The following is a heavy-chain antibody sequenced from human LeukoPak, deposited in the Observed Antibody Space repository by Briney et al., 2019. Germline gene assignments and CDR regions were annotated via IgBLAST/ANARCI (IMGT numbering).Heavy chain of an antibody. Sequence: PETLSLICTVSGDSFIVSYSSCIRHAPGGGRGWRGCIYYPVDTNYHPSLQSRVTISVDISKKQFSLMLTSVTAADPAVYYCARRRYFDGSGYNPTYYFDYWGQGILVTVSS. CDR1: GDSFIVSY. CDR2: IYYPVDT. V-gene: IGHV4-59*01. CDR3: ARRRYFDGSGYNPTYYFDY. J-gene: IGHJ4*02. D-gene: IGHD3-22*01.